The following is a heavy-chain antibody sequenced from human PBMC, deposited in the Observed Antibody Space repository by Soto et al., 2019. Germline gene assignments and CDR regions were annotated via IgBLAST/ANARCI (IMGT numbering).Heavy chain of an antibody. CDR2: IYYSGST. CDR1: GGSISIGGYY. CDR3: ARKRKGYPGYFQH. V-gene: IGHV4-31*03. D-gene: IGHD1-1*01. Sequence: SETLSLTCTVSGGSISIGGYYWIWIRQHPGKGLEWIGYIYYSGSTYYNPSLKSRVTISVDTSKNQFSLKLSSVTAAGTAVYYCARKRKGYPGYFQHWGQGTLVTVSS. J-gene: IGHJ1*01.